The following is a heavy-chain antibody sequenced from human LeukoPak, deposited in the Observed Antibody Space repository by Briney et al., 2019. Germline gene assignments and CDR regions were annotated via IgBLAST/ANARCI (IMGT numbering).Heavy chain of an antibody. V-gene: IGHV4-39*01. CDR3: ARRDLRELDY. J-gene: IGHJ4*02. Sequence: SETLSLTCTVSGGSISSSTFYWGWIRQAPGKGLEWIGSIYSNGCTYYNPSLKSRVTISVDTSKNQFSLRLSSVTAADTAVYYCARRDLRELDYWGQGTLVTVSS. CDR2: IYSNGCT. D-gene: IGHD1-7*01. CDR1: GGSISSSTFY.